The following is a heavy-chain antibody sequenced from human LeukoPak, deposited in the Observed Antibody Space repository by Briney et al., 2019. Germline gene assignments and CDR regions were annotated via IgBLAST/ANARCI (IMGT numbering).Heavy chain of an antibody. J-gene: IGHJ3*02. CDR2: ISYDGSNK. CDR3: ATEAYYYDSSGYYPVAFDI. D-gene: IGHD3-22*01. CDR1: GFTFSSYG. V-gene: IGHV3-30*03. Sequence: GGSLRLSCAASGFTFSSYGMHWVRQAPGKGLEWVAVISYDGSNKYYADSVKGRFTISRDNSKNTLYLQMNSLRAEDTAVYYCATEAYYYDSSGYYPVAFDIWGQGTMVSVSS.